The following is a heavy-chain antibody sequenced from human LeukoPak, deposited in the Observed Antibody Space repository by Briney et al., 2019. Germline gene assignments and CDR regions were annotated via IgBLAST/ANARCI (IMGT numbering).Heavy chain of an antibody. J-gene: IGHJ3*01. CDR1: GFTFSSYT. Sequence: GGSLRLSCAVSGFTFSSYTMKWVRQAPGKGLEWVSSITSSSTYIYYADSVKGRFTISRDNAKNSLYLQMNSLRAEDSAVYYCARAGYCSGGSCYSGAFDSCGQGTTVTVSS. CDR2: ITSSSTYI. CDR3: ARAGYCSGGSCYSGAFDS. D-gene: IGHD2-15*01. V-gene: IGHV3-21*01.